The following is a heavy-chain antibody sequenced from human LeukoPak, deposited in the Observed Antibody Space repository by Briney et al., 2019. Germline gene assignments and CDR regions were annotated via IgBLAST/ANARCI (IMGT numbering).Heavy chain of an antibody. CDR3: AKARSGGYNWFDP. CDR1: GFTFSSYG. D-gene: IGHD3-3*01. Sequence: GRSLRLSCAASGFTFSSYGMHWVRQAPGKGLEWVAVISYDGSNKYNADSVKGRFTISRDNSKNTLYLQMNSLRAEDTAVYYCAKARSGGYNWFDPWGQGTLVTVSS. V-gene: IGHV3-30*18. CDR2: ISYDGSNK. J-gene: IGHJ5*02.